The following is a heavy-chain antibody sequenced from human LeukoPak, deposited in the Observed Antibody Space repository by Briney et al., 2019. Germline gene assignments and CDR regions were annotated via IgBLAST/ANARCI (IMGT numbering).Heavy chain of an antibody. CDR2: ISDDGSRQ. CDR3: VKERSSGWYDFDY. Sequence: GGSLRLSCAATGFTFSNYAIHWGRQAPGKGLEWVAFISDDGSRQHYADSVKGRFTISRDNSKNTLYLQMSSLRAEDTAVYYCVKERSSGWYDFDYWGQGTLVTVSS. CDR1: GFTFSNYA. V-gene: IGHV3-30*14. J-gene: IGHJ4*02. D-gene: IGHD6-19*01.